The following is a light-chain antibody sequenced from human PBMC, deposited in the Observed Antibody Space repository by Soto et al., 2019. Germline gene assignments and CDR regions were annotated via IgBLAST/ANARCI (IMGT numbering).Light chain of an antibody. CDR1: QSVRSTY. J-gene: IGKJ1*01. V-gene: IGKV3-20*01. Sequence: EIVLTHSPGTLSLSPGEIATLSCIAIQSVRSTYLAWYQQKPGQAPRLLIYGASTRATGIPDRFSGSGSGTDFTLTISRLEPEDFAVYYCQKYGSSFRTCGQGTKGDIK. CDR3: QKYGSSFRT. CDR2: GAS.